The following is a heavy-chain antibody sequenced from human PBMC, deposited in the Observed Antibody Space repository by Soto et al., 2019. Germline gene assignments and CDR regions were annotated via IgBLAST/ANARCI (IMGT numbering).Heavy chain of an antibody. D-gene: IGHD6-13*01. J-gene: IGHJ4*02. V-gene: IGHV3-23*01. Sequence: GSLRLSCAASGFTFSSYAMSWVRQAPGKGLEWVSAISGSGGSTYYADSVKGRFTISRDNSKNTLYLQMNSLRAEDTAVYYCARDLAGIAAAGTGCYWGQGTLVTVSS. CDR2: ISGSGGST. CDR1: GFTFSSYA. CDR3: ARDLAGIAAAGTGCY.